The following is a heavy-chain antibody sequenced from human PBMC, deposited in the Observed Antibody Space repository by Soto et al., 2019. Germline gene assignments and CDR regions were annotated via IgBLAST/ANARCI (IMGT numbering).Heavy chain of an antibody. J-gene: IGHJ4*01. D-gene: IGHD3-10*01. CDR3: TRATYYRYYFDV. CDR2: IYYSGTT. V-gene: IGHV4-59*01. Sequence: SETLSLTCTVSGGSINNYYLSWIRQSPGKGLEWIGYIYYSGTTNYNPSLKSRVTISIDRSEDQFSLKVSSVTAADTAVYFCTRATYYRYYFDVWGHGTLVTVSS. CDR1: GGSINNYY.